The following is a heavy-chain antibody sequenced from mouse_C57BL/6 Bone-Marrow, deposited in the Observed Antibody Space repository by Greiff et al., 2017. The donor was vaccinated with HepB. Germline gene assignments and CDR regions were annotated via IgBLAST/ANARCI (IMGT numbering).Heavy chain of an antibody. CDR3: ARQLRLRGAMDY. Sequence: QVQLQQPGAELVKPGASVKLSCKASGYTFTSYWMQWVKQRPGQGLEWIGEIDPSDSYTNYNQKFKGKATLTVDTSSSTAYMRLSSLTSEDSAVYYCARQLRLRGAMDYWGQGTSVTVSS. J-gene: IGHJ4*01. CDR1: GYTFTSYW. D-gene: IGHD3-2*02. CDR2: IDPSDSYT. V-gene: IGHV1-50*01.